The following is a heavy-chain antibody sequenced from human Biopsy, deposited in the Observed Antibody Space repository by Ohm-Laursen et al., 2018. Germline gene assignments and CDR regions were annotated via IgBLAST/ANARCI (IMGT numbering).Heavy chain of an antibody. V-gene: IGHV4-34*01. Sequence: SLRLSCSASGFTFSDYYMSWIRQTPGKGLEWIGEINHSGRTNYNPSLKSRVTISVDTSKNQFSLKVRSVTAADTAVYYCVRGVDYYDPYHYYALDVWGQGTTVTVS. CDR3: VRGVDYYDPYHYYALDV. D-gene: IGHD3-22*01. CDR1: GFTFSDYY. CDR2: INHSGRT. J-gene: IGHJ6*02.